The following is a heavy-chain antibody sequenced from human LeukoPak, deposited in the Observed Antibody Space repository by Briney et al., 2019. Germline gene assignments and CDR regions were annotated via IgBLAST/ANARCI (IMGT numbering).Heavy chain of an antibody. Sequence: PGGSLRLSCAASGFSFSSCAMSWVRQAPGKGLERVSGISSSGGTTYYADSVKGRFTISRDNSKNTLYLQMNSLRAEDTAVYYCANPRDFDYWGQGTLVTVSS. V-gene: IGHV3-23*01. CDR1: GFSFSSCA. CDR3: ANPRDFDY. CDR2: ISSSGGTT. J-gene: IGHJ4*02.